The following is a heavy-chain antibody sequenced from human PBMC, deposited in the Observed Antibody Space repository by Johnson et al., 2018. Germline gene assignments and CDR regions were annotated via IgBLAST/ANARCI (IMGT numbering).Heavy chain of an antibody. D-gene: IGHD1-1*01. CDR3: ARSARWIRDPAYLFFDL. Sequence: VQLVESGGGLVQPGGSPRLSCAASGFTFSSHDMHWVRQVIGKGLEWVSTIGTAGDPSYPGSVRGRFTIARENARNSLYLQLNRLSAGDSAVYFCARSARWIRDPAYLFFDLWGRGTLVTVSS. V-gene: IGHV3-13*05. CDR1: GFTFSSHD. CDR2: IGTAGDP. J-gene: IGHJ2*01.